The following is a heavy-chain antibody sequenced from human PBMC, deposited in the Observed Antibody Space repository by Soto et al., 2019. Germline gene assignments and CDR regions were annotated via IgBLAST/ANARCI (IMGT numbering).Heavy chain of an antibody. V-gene: IGHV3-7*01. J-gene: IGHJ6*02. CDR2: IKEDGSEK. CDR3: ARDRWLYGSETDASYYHFGLDV. CDR1: GFTFSSFW. Sequence: EVQVVESGGDLVQPGGSLRLSCAASGFTFSSFWMTWVRQAPGKGLQWVASIKEDGSEKYYVDAVEGRFTISRDNSKDPLSLQMSGVRADGTAVYYCARDRWLYGSETDASYYHFGLDVWGQGTTVTVSS. D-gene: IGHD3-10*01.